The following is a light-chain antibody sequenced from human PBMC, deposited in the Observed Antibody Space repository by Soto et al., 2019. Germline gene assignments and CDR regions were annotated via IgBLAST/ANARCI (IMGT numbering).Light chain of an antibody. CDR1: SSDVGSYNL. V-gene: IGLV2-23*01. CDR3: CSYAGGSTLV. J-gene: IGLJ2*01. Sequence: QSVLTQPASVSGSPGQSITISCTGTSSDVGSYNLVSWYQQHPGKAPKLMIYEGSKRPSGGSNRFSGSKSGNTASLTISGLQAEDEADYYCCSYAGGSTLVFGGGTNVTVL. CDR2: EGS.